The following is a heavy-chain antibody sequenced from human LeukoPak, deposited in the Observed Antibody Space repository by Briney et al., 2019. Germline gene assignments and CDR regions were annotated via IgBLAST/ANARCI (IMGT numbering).Heavy chain of an antibody. Sequence: SGGSLRLSCAASGFTFSSYWMSWVRQAPGKGLEWVANIKRDGSDKYYVGSVEGRFTISRDNDKNSLYLQMSSLRAEDTAIYYCAKDQGSSSGWYSRDGFALWGRGTMVTVSS. V-gene: IGHV3-7*01. CDR2: IKRDGSDK. CDR3: AKDQGSSSGWYSRDGFAL. J-gene: IGHJ3*01. D-gene: IGHD6-19*01. CDR1: GFTFSSYW.